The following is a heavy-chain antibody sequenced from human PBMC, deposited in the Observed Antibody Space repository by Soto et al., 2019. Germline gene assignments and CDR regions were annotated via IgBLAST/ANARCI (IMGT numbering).Heavy chain of an antibody. CDR1: GDSVTISDYY. V-gene: IGHV4-39*01. CDR2: IHYSGST. CDR3: AAHDSGGYYAEY. D-gene: IGHD3-22*01. J-gene: IGHJ4*02. Sequence: QLQLQESGPGLVKPSETLSLTCTVSGDSVTISDYYWGWIRQPPGKGLEWIGSIHYSGSTYYNPSLKRRVTISRDTSKKQFSLNLTSVTAADSAVYYCAAHDSGGYYAEYWGQGTLVTVSA.